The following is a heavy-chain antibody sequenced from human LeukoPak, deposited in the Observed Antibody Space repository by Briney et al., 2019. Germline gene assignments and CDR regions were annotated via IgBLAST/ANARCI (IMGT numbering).Heavy chain of an antibody. V-gene: IGHV3-23*01. CDR3: AKEKERGYSYGPWAGYFDY. CDR2: ISGSGGST. Sequence: GGSLRLSCSASGFTFSSYAMHWVRQAPGKGLEWVSAISGSGGSTYYADSVKGRFTISRDNSKNTLYLQMNSLRAEDTAVYYCAKEKERGYSYGPWAGYFDYWGQGTLVTVSS. D-gene: IGHD5-18*01. J-gene: IGHJ4*02. CDR1: GFTFSSYA.